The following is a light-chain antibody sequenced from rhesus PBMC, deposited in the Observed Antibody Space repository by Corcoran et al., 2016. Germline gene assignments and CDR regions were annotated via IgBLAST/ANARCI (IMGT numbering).Light chain of an antibody. J-gene: IGKJ1*01. CDR1: QGINKE. CDR3: LRDYTTPWT. Sequence: DIQMTQSPSSLSASVGGRVTVTCRASQGINKELSWYQQKPGNAPTPLIYAESSLQTGVSSRFSGSGSGTVYTLTISSLQPEDVATYYCLRDYTTPWTFGQGTKVDIK. CDR2: AES. V-gene: IGKV1-94*01.